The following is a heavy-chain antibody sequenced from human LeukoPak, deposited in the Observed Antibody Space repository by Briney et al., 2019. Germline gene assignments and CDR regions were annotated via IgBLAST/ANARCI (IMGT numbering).Heavy chain of an antibody. CDR1: GYTFFTSYY. Sequence: GASVKVSCKASGYTFFTSYYIHWVRQAPGQGLEWMGIINPSGGSTNYAQKFQGRVTITTDESTSTAYMELSSLRSEDTAVYYCATYDSSWFPYFDYWAREPWSPSPQ. CDR3: ATYDSSWFPYFDY. J-gene: IGHJ4*02. V-gene: IGHV1-46*01. CDR2: INPSGGST. D-gene: IGHD6-13*01.